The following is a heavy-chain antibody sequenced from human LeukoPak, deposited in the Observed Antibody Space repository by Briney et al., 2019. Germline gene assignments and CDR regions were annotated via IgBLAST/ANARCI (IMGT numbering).Heavy chain of an antibody. CDR3: ARAEAMVNYYFDY. J-gene: IGHJ4*02. Sequence: PSETLSLTCTVSGGSIISYYWSWIRQHPGKELEWIGYIYYSGSTNYNPSLKSRVTISVDPSKNQFSLKLRSVTAADTAVYYCARAEAMVNYYFDYWGQGTLVTVSS. CDR2: IYYSGST. CDR1: GGSIISYY. V-gene: IGHV4-59*01. D-gene: IGHD5-18*01.